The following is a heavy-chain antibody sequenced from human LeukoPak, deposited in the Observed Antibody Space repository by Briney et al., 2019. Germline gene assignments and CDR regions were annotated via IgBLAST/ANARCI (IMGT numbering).Heavy chain of an antibody. CDR2: ISSSSYI. J-gene: IGHJ4*02. CDR3: ARDSPLGYYDSSFFDY. V-gene: IGHV3-21*01. CDR1: GFTFSSYS. D-gene: IGHD3-22*01. Sequence: GGSLRLSCAASGFTFSSYSMNWVRQAPGKGLEWVSSISSSSYIYYADSVKGRFAISRDNAKNSLYLQMNSLRAEDTAVYYRARDSPLGYYDSSFFDYWGQGTLVTVSS.